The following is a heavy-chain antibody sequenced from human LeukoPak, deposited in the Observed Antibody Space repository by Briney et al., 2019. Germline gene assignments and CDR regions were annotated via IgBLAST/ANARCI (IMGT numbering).Heavy chain of an antibody. J-gene: IGHJ5*02. Sequence: SGTLSLTCTVAGGSISSYYWNWIRQPAGKGLEWIGRIYTSGSTNYTPSLKSRVTMSVDTSKNQFSLRLSSVTAADTAVYYCARDYYGSGSYWFDPWGQGTLVTVSS. V-gene: IGHV4-4*07. D-gene: IGHD3-10*01. CDR3: ARDYYGSGSYWFDP. CDR2: IYTSGST. CDR1: GGSISSYY.